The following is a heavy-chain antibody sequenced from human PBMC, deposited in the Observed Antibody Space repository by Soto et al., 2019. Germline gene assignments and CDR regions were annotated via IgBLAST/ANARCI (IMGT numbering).Heavy chain of an antibody. CDR3: ARFHRGSFDY. CDR2: IYYSGST. D-gene: IGHD3-10*01. J-gene: IGHJ4*02. Sequence: SETLSLTCTVSGGSISSYYWSWIRQPPGKGLEWIGYIYYSGSTNYNPSLKSRVTISVDTSRNQFSLKLSSVTAADTAVYYCARFHRGSFDYWVQGTLVTVSS. CDR1: GGSISSYY. V-gene: IGHV4-59*01.